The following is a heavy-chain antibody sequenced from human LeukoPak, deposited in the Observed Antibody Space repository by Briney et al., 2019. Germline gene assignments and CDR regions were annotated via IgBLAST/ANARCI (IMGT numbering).Heavy chain of an antibody. CDR3: VKRSGSVFYYDY. Sequence: GGSLRLSCSASGFSFSSFPMHWVRQDPEKGLEYVLAISDNGFGTYYADSAKGRFTISRDNSKNMLFLQMRSLRTEDTAVYYCVKRSGSVFYYDYWGQGTLVTVSS. D-gene: IGHD1-26*01. CDR1: GFSFSSFP. CDR2: ISDNGFGT. J-gene: IGHJ4*02. V-gene: IGHV3-64D*06.